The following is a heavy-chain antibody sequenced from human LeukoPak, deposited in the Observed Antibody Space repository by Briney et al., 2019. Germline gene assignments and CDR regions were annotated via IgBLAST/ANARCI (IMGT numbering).Heavy chain of an antibody. CDR1: GGSFSGYY. J-gene: IGHJ4*02. CDR3: ARARSETYYDILTGYYNS. Sequence: SETLSLTCAVYGGSFSGYYWSWIRQPPGKGLEWIGEINHSGSTNYNPSLKSRVTISVDTSKNQFSLKPSSVTAADTAVYYCARARSETYYDILTGYYNSWGQGTLVTVSS. CDR2: INHSGST. D-gene: IGHD3-9*01. V-gene: IGHV4-34*01.